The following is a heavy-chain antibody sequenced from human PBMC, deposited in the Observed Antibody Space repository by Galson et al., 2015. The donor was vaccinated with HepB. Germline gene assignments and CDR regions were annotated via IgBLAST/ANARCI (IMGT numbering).Heavy chain of an antibody. CDR2: IYYSGST. CDR3: AREVVVVAAANWFDP. CDR1: GGSISSGGYY. Sequence: TLSLTCTVSGGSISSGGYYWSWIRQHPGKGLEWIGYIYYSGSTYYNPSLKSRVTISVDTSKNQFSLKLSSVTAADTAVYYCAREVVVVAAANWFDPWGQGTLVTVSS. J-gene: IGHJ5*02. D-gene: IGHD2-15*01. V-gene: IGHV4-31*03.